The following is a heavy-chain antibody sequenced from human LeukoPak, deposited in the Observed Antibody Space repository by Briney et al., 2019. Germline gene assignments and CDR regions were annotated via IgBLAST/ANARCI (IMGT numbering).Heavy chain of an antibody. CDR2: ISGDGGST. CDR1: GFTFDDYA. V-gene: IGHV3-43*02. CDR3: AKSEAYDSSGYPSY. Sequence: GSLRLSCAASGFTFDDYAMHWVRQAPGKGLEWVSLISGDGGSTYYADSVKGRFTISRDNSKNSLYLQMNSLRTEDTALYYCAKSEAYDSSGYPSYWGQGTLVTVSS. J-gene: IGHJ4*02. D-gene: IGHD3-22*01.